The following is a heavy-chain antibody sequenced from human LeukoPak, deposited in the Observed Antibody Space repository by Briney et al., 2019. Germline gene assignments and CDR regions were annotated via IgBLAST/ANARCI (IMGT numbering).Heavy chain of an antibody. J-gene: IGHJ4*02. CDR2: IYTSGST. CDR1: GGSISSYY. V-gene: IGHV4-4*07. CDR3: ARESYRGSYYSPYDY. Sequence: SETLSLTCTVSGGSISSYYWSWIRQPAGKGLEWIGRIYTSGSTNYNPSLKSRVTMSVDTSKNQFSLKLSSVTAADTAVYYCARESYRGSYYSPYDYGGQGTLVTVSS. D-gene: IGHD1-26*01.